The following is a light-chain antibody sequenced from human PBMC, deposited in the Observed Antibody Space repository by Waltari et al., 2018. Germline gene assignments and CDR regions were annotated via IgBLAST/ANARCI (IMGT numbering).Light chain of an antibody. V-gene: IGKV1-5*03. J-gene: IGKJ3*01. Sequence: DTQLTQPPSTWSASAETRLTITCRASQSITSWLAWYQQKPGKAPKLLIYKASTLQSGVPSRFSGSGSGTEFTLTIDSLQPDDFATYYCQQYNSYSAFGPGTKVDIK. CDR3: QQYNSYSA. CDR1: QSITSW. CDR2: KAS.